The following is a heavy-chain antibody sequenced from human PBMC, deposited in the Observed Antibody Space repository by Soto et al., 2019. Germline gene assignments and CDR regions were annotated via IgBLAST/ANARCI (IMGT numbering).Heavy chain of an antibody. J-gene: IGHJ4*02. CDR2: LTGSGGTI. CDR1: GFSFSKFA. V-gene: IGHV3-23*01. CDR3: AKDAVPGDGLWLVAD. D-gene: IGHD2-21*02. Sequence: DVQLLESGGGLVHPGGSLRLSCAASGFSFSKFAMIWVRQAPGKGQEWVSGLTGSGGTIEYAASVKGRFTISRDNSKNTVYLQMNSLRAEDTALYYGAKDAVPGDGLWLVADWGQGTLVTVS.